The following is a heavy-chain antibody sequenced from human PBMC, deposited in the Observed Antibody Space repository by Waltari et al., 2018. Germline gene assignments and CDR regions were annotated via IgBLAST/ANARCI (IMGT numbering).Heavy chain of an antibody. CDR3: ATAGWNWNYPGWFDP. Sequence: QVQLVQSGAEVKKPGASVKVSCKVSGYTLTELTMHRVRQAPGKGLEWMGGFDPEDGETIYAQKFQGRVTMTEDTSTDTAYMELSRLRSEDTAVYYCATAGWNWNYPGWFDPWGQGTLVTVSS. V-gene: IGHV1-24*01. CDR2: FDPEDGET. D-gene: IGHD1-7*01. J-gene: IGHJ5*02. CDR1: GYTLTELT.